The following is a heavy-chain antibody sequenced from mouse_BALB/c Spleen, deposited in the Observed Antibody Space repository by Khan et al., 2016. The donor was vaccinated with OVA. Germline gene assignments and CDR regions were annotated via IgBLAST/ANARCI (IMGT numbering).Heavy chain of an antibody. J-gene: IGHJ1*01. CDR1: GYTFTNYW. Sequence: QMQLEESGGEVLRPGTSVKISCKASGYTFTNYWLGWVKQRPGHGLEWIGDIYPGGDYTNYNEKFKCKATLTVDTSSSTANMELSSLTSEDSAVYFCARWATWFFDVWGAGTTVTVSS. V-gene: IGHV1-63*02. CDR3: ARWATWFFDV. D-gene: IGHD3-1*01. CDR2: IYPGGDYT.